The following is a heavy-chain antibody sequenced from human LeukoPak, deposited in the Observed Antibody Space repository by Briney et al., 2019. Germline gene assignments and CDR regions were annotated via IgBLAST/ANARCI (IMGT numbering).Heavy chain of an antibody. V-gene: IGHV3-11*04. CDR1: GFTFSDYY. Sequence: GGSLRLSCAASGFTFSDYYMSWIRQAPGKGLEWVSYISSSGSTIYYADSMKGRFTISRDNAKNSLYLQMNSLRAEDTAVYYCARVPYSSSWSYYYYYMDVWGKGTTVTVSS. D-gene: IGHD6-13*01. CDR2: ISSSGSTI. J-gene: IGHJ6*03. CDR3: ARVPYSSSWSYYYYYMDV.